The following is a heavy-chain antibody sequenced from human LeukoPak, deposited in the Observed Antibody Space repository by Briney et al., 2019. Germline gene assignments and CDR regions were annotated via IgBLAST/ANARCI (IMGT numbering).Heavy chain of an antibody. D-gene: IGHD1-26*01. J-gene: IGHJ3*01. V-gene: IGHV3-23*01. CDR1: RFSFSAYP. Sequence: GGSLRLSCAASRFSFSAYPMGWVRRAPGRGLEWVSGISAGGDLTFHADPVKGRFTISRDNSKNTLYLQMNSLRADDTAEYYCAKSLLTTASGTGRAFDLWGQGTMATVSS. CDR2: ISAGGDLT. CDR3: AKSLLTTASGTGRAFDL.